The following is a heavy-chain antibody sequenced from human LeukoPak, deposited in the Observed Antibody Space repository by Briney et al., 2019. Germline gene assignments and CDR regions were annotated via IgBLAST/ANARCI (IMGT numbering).Heavy chain of an antibody. D-gene: IGHD1-26*01. V-gene: IGHV3-9*01. CDR3: AKGRSGRYYSYFDY. Sequence: GRSLRLSCAASGFRFDDYAMHWVRQAPGKGLEWVSGISWNSGIVGYADSVKGRFTISRDNAKNSLYLQMNSPRAEDTAVYYCAKGRSGRYYSYFDYWGQGTLVTVSS. CDR2: ISWNSGIV. J-gene: IGHJ4*02. CDR1: GFRFDDYA.